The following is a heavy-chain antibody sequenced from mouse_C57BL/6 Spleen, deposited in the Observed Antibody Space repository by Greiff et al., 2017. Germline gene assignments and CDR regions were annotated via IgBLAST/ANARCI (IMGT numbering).Heavy chain of an antibody. CDR1: GYTFTSYW. CDR3: ARDGNYFDY. J-gene: IGHJ2*01. D-gene: IGHD2-1*01. Sequence: VQLQQPGTELVKPGASVKLSCKASGYTFTSYWIGNINPSNGGTNYNEKFKSKATLTVDKSSSTAYMQLSSLTSEDSAVYYCARDGNYFDYWGHGATLTVSS. V-gene: IGHV1-53*01. CDR2: INPSNGGT.